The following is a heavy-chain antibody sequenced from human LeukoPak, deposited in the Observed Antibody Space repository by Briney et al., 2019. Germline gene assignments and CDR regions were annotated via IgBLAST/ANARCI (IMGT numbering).Heavy chain of an antibody. Sequence: GGSLRLSCTASGFTFSAYNMNWVRQAPGRGLEWVSYISSGSSTIYYADSVKGRFTISRDNAKNSLYLQMNSLRDEDTAVYYCAKEEGYIAHYGMDVWGQGTTVTVSS. CDR2: ISSGSSTI. D-gene: IGHD3-16*02. CDR1: GFTFSAYN. V-gene: IGHV3-48*02. CDR3: AKEEGYIAHYGMDV. J-gene: IGHJ6*02.